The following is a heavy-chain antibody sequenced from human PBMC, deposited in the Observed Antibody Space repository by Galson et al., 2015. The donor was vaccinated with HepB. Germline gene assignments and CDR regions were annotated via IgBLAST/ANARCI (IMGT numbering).Heavy chain of an antibody. Sequence: SVKVSCKASGYTFAGYSMHWVRQAPGQGLEWMGIINPSGGSTSYAQKFQGRVTMTRDTSTSTAYMELSSLRSEDTAVYYCARGDRRYQLMWGNFDYWGQGTLVTGSS. J-gene: IGHJ4*02. CDR1: GYTFAGYS. CDR3: ARGDRRYQLMWGNFDY. V-gene: IGHV1-46*01. D-gene: IGHD2-2*01. CDR2: INPSGGST.